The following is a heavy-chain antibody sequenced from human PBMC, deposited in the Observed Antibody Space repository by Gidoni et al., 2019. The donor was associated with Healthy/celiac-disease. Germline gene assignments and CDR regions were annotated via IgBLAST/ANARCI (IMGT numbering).Heavy chain of an antibody. D-gene: IGHD2-21*02. Sequence: QVQLVQSGAEVTKPGSSVKVSCKASGGTFSSYAISWVRQAPGQGLEWMGGIIPIFCPANVAQKFKGRGTITADEATSTAYMELSSLRSEDTAVYYCARGEYCGGDCYYYYYGMDVWGQGTTVTVSS. V-gene: IGHV1-69*01. CDR3: ARGEYCGGDCYYYYYGMDV. J-gene: IGHJ6*02. CDR2: IIPIFCPA. CDR1: GGTFSSYA.